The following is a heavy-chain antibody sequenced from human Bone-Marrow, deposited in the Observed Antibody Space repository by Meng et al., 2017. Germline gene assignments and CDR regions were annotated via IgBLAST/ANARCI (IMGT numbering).Heavy chain of an antibody. D-gene: IGHD6-13*01. CDR1: GFTFSSYE. J-gene: IGHJ5*02. V-gene: IGHV3-48*03. CDR3: ARALRISGWYWSWFGP. CDR2: ISSSGSTI. Sequence: GGSLRLSCAASGFTFSSYEMNWVRQAPGKGLEWVSYISSSGSTICYADSVKGRFTISRDNAKNSLYLQMNSLRAEDTAGYYCARALRISGWYWSWFGPWGQGTLVTVSS.